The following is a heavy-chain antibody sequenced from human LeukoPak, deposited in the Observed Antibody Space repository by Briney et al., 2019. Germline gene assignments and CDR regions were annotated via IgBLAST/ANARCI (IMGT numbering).Heavy chain of an antibody. CDR2: IDSDTYGNTI. Sequence: GGSLRLSCAASGFTISSYSMNWVRQAPGKGLEWISYIDSDTYGNTIYYPHTVKGRFTISRDNVKNSLYLQMDSLRDEDTAVYYCARDQAKDGWYFVGRPDYYGMDVWGQGTTVTVSS. CDR3: ARDQAKDGWYFVGRPDYYGMDV. V-gene: IGHV3-48*02. CDR1: GFTISSYS. D-gene: IGHD6-19*01. J-gene: IGHJ6*02.